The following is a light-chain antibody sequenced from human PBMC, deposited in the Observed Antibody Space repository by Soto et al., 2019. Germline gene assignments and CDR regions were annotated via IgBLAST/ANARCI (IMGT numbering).Light chain of an antibody. J-gene: IGKJ4*01. Sequence: DIQMTQSPSSLSASVGDRVTITCRARQAIRNYLAWYQQKPGKVPKLLIYGASTLQSGVPSRFSGSGSGTDFTLTISSLQPEDVATYYCQKYDSAPNTFGGGTKVEIK. CDR3: QKYDSAPNT. CDR2: GAS. V-gene: IGKV1-27*01. CDR1: QAIRNY.